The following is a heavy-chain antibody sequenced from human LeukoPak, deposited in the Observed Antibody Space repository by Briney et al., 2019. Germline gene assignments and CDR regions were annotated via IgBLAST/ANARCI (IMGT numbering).Heavy chain of an antibody. CDR3: ARGICSSTSCFLSG. Sequence: GGSLRLSCAASGFTFSSYAMSWVRQAPGKGLEWVSAISGSGGSTYYADSVKGRFTISRDNSKNTLYLQMNSLRAEDMALYYCARGICSSTSCFLSGWGQEPWSPSPQ. D-gene: IGHD2-2*01. J-gene: IGHJ4*01. V-gene: IGHV3-23*01. CDR2: ISGSGGST. CDR1: GFTFSSYA.